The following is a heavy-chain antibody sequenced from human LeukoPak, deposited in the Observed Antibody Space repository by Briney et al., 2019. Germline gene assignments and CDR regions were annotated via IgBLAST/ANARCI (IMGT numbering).Heavy chain of an antibody. CDR1: GGSFSGYY. D-gene: IGHD5/OR15-5a*01. V-gene: IGHV4-34*01. CDR2: INHSGST. J-gene: IGHJ5*02. Sequence: PSETLSLTCAVYGGSFSGYYWSWIRQPPGKGLEWIEEINHSGSTNYNPSLKSRVTMSVDTSKNQFSLKLTSVTAADTAVYYCARGFCDFGWFDPWGQGTLVTVSS. CDR3: ARGFCDFGWFDP.